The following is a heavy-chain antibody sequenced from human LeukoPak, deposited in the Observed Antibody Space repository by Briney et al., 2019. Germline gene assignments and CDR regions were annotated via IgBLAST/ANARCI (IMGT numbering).Heavy chain of an antibody. Sequence: SETLSLTCAVYGGSFSGYYWSWIRQPPGKGLEWIGEINHSGSTNYNPSLKSRVTISVDTSKNQFSLKLSSVTAADTAVYYCARAMRRPGLRNYDSSGYRNTRDAFDIWGQGTMVTVSS. V-gene: IGHV4-34*01. CDR2: INHSGST. CDR1: GGSFSGYY. CDR3: ARAMRRPGLRNYDSSGYRNTRDAFDI. J-gene: IGHJ3*02. D-gene: IGHD3-22*01.